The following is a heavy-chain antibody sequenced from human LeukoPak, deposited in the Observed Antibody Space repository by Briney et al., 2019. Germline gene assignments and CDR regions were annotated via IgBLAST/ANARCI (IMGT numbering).Heavy chain of an antibody. CDR2: IKQDGSEK. CDR3: ARDVSLGYCSSTSCFTTAWDV. D-gene: IGHD2-2*01. CDR1: GFTFSSYW. V-gene: IGHV3-7*03. J-gene: IGHJ6*04. Sequence: GGSLRLSCAASGFTFSSYWMSWVRQAPGKGLEWVANIKQDGSEKYYVDSVKGRFTISRDNAKNSLYLQMNSLRAEDTAVYHCARDVSLGYCSSTSCFTTAWDVWGKGTTVTVSS.